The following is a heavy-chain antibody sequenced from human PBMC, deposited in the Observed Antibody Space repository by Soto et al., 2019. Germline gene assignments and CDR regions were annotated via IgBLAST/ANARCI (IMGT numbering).Heavy chain of an antibody. J-gene: IGHJ5*01. D-gene: IGHD3-10*01. CDR1: GGSISGHY. CDR3: VRTLTSGRQDS. V-gene: IGHV4-59*11. Sequence: QVQLQESGPGLVKPSETLSLTCTVSGGSISGHYWSWIRQSPGKELEWIAYIHYSGSTNYNPSLRSRVTISLDTPKTQFSLKLSSVTAADTAVYYCVRTLTSGRQDSWGQGTLVTVAS. CDR2: IHYSGST.